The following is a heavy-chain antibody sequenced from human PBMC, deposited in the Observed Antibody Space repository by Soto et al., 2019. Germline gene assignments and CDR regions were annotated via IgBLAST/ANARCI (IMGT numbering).Heavy chain of an antibody. Sequence: QVQLQESGPGLVKPSETLSLTCTVSGGSVSSGSYYWSWIRQPPGKGLEWIGYIYYSGSTNYNPSLKSRVTISVDTSKNQFSLKLSSVTAADTAVYYCARVVRFGSYFDYWGQGTLVTVSS. J-gene: IGHJ4*02. CDR3: ARVVRFGSYFDY. V-gene: IGHV4-61*01. CDR2: IYYSGST. CDR1: GGSVSSGSYY. D-gene: IGHD3-10*01.